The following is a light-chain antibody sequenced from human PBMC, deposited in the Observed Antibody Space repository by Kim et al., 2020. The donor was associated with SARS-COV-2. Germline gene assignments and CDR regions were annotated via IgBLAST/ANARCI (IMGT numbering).Light chain of an antibody. V-gene: IGLV1-40*01. J-gene: IGLJ3*02. CDR2: GNS. CDR1: SSNSGAGYD. Sequence: RVTHSCTGGSSNSGAGYDVHWSQQLPGTAPKLLIYGNSSRPSGVPDRFAGSKSGTSASLAITGLQAEDEADYYCQSYDSSLSGWVFGGGTQLTVL. CDR3: QSYDSSLSGWV.